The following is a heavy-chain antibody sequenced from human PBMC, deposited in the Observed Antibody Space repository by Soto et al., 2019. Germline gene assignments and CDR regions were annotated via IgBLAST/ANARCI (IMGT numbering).Heavy chain of an antibody. CDR1: GFMFSSYA. CDR3: EKGGKEGGSNCFFDF. D-gene: IGHD1-1*01. V-gene: IGHV3-23*01. J-gene: IGHJ4*02. Sequence: GGSLRLSCAASGFMFSSYAMTWVRQAPGKGLEWVSAIRDNGRSTYYADSVKGRFTISRDNSKNMLYLQMTSLRADDTAIYYWEKGGKEGGSNCFFDFGGKETLVTFS. CDR2: IRDNGRST.